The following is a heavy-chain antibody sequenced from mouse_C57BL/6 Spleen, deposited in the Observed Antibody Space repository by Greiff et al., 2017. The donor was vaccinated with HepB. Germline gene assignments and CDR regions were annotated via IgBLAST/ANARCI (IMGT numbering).Heavy chain of an antibody. V-gene: IGHV1-72*01. CDR2: ISPNSGGT. CDR1: GYTFTSSG. CDR3: ARSYYYGSSPWFAY. D-gene: IGHD1-1*01. J-gene: IGHJ3*01. Sequence: QVQLQQPGAGLVKPGASVKLSCKASGYTFTSSGMPWVRQRPGQGLGWIGRISPNSGGTKYNEKFKSKATLTVDKPSSTAYMQLSRLTSEDSAVYYFARSYYYGSSPWFAYWGQGTLVTVSA.